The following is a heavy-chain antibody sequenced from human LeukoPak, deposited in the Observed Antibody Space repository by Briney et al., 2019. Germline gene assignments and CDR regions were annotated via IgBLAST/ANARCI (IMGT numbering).Heavy chain of an antibody. CDR2: INWNGGST. CDR1: GFTFDDYD. V-gene: IGHV3-20*04. Sequence: GGSLRLSCAASGFTFDDYDMSWVRQASGKGLEWVSGINWNGGSTGYADSVKGRFTISRDNAKNSLYLQMNSLRAEDTALYYCARGNYGANFDYWGQGTLVTVSS. D-gene: IGHD1-7*01. J-gene: IGHJ4*02. CDR3: ARGNYGANFDY.